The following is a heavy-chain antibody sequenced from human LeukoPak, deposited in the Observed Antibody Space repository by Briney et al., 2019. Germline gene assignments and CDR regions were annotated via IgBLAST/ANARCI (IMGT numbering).Heavy chain of an antibody. V-gene: IGHV3-66*01. Sequence: GGSLSLSCAASGFTFNDYYMSWIRQAPGKGLECVSVIYSGGSTYYADCVKGRFTISRDNSKNTLYLQMNNQSAEDTAVYYAARVRWATVPVWFDHWGQGTLVTVSS. J-gene: IGHJ5*02. CDR2: IYSGGST. CDR1: GFTFNDYY. CDR3: ARVRWATVPVWFDH. D-gene: IGHD4-11*01.